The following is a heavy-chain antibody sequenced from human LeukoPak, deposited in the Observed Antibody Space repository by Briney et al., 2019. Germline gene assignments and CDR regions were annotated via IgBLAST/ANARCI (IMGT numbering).Heavy chain of an antibody. CDR1: GYSVSSGFQ. Sequence: SETLSLTCGVFGYSVSSGFQWGWIRQPPGKGLEWMGGLHHSGSTYYNPSLKSRVTISADTSKNQFSLKLTSVTAADTAVYYCARGALTTLDYFYMDIWGNGTTVTVSS. V-gene: IGHV4-38-2*01. D-gene: IGHD4-11*01. CDR2: LHHSGST. CDR3: ARGALTTLDYFYMDI. J-gene: IGHJ6*03.